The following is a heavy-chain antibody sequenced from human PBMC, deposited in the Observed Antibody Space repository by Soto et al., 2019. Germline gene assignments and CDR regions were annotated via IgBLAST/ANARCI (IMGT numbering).Heavy chain of an antibody. CDR1: GYTFTSYG. D-gene: IGHD3-3*01. Sequence: QVQLVQSGAEVKKPGASVKVSCKASGYTFTSYGISWVRQAPGQGLERMGWISAYNGNTNYAQKLQGRVTMTTDTSTRKAYLELRSLRSDDTAVYYCARDGQVGTILGVVRGLPFDHWGQGTLVTVSS. J-gene: IGHJ4*02. CDR3: ARDGQVGTILGVVRGLPFDH. CDR2: ISAYNGNT. V-gene: IGHV1-18*01.